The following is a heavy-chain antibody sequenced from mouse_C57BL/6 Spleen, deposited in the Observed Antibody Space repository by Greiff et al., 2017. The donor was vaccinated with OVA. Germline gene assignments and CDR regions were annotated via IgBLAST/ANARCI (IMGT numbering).Heavy chain of an antibody. CDR3: ARDDYDGSWFAY. CDR1: GFHFKGYF. D-gene: IGHD2-4*01. V-gene: IGHV14-2*01. CDR2: IDPADGEP. Sequence: VQLQQAGAELVKPGASVKLSCTASGFHFKGYFMHLVKQRTEQGLEWLGRIDPADGEPKYAPKFQGKATITADTSSNTAYLQLSSLTSEDTAVYYCARDDYDGSWFAYWGQGTLVTVSA. J-gene: IGHJ3*01.